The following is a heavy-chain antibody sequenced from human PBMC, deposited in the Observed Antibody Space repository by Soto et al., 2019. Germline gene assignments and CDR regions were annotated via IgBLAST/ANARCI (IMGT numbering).Heavy chain of an antibody. CDR2: ISYDGSDK. CDR1: GFTFSSYA. D-gene: IGHD3-22*01. V-gene: IGHV3-30-3*01. Sequence: QVQLVESGGGVVQPARSLRLSCAGSGFTFSSYAMHWVRQAPGKGQEWVALISYDGSDKDYGDSVKGRFTISRDNSRNTLFLQMNSLRAEDTAVYYCARDYYKYYDSSGYYRSPAYWGQGTLVTVSS. J-gene: IGHJ4*02. CDR3: ARDYYKYYDSSGYYRSPAY.